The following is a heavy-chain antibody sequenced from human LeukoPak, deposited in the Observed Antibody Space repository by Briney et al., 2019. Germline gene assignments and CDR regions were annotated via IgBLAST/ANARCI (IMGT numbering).Heavy chain of an antibody. V-gene: IGHV1-8*01. CDR3: ARAIYSSSWYYSSYYYMDV. CDR1: GYTFTSYD. J-gene: IGHJ6*03. Sequence: ASVKVSCKASGYTFTSYDINWVRQATGQGLEGMGWMNPNSGNTGYAQKFQGRVTMTRNTSISPAYMELSSLRSEDTAVYSCARAIYSSSWYYSSYYYMDVWGTGTPVTVSS. CDR2: MNPNSGNT. D-gene: IGHD6-13*01.